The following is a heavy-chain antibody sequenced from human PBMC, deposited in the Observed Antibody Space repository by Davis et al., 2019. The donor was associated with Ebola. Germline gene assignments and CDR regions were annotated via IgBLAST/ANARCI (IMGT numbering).Heavy chain of an antibody. J-gene: IGHJ4*02. D-gene: IGHD2-21*02. CDR3: AREVVTARFDS. V-gene: IGHV5-10-1*01. Sequence: GESLKISCKGSGYSFTNYWIAWVRQMPGKGLEWMGRIDPSDSFTNYSPSFQGHVTISADKSINTAYLQWRSLKASDTAMYYCAREVVTARFDSWGQGTLVTVSS. CDR2: IDPSDSFT. CDR1: GYSFTNYW.